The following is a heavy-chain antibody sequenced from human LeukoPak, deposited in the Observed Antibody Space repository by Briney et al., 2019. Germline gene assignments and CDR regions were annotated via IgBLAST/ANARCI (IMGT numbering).Heavy chain of an antibody. V-gene: IGHV3-23*01. D-gene: IGHD6-6*01. CDR3: ATVMGSSPSTAYFAY. J-gene: IGHJ4*02. CDR2: ISNDGSHI. Sequence: GGSLRLSCVGSGYTFSSNAINWVRQTPGKGLEWLSAISNDGSHIYYTDPVKGRFTTSRDNSRNTVYLQMNGLRVEDTAIYYCATVMGSSPSTAYFAYWGQGTLVTVSS. CDR1: GYTFSSNA.